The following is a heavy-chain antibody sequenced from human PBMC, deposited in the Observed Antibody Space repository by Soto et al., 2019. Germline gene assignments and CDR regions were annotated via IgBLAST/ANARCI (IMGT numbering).Heavy chain of an antibody. Sequence: EVQLVESGGGLVQPGGSLRLSCAASGSTFSTYWMQWVRQAPGEGLVRVSSISENGGITTYADSVKGRFTISRDNAKNTLYLQMSGLRVEDTAIYYCAREYSSSGTHWGQGTLVTVST. CDR3: AREYSSSGTH. CDR2: ISENGGIT. V-gene: IGHV3-74*01. CDR1: GSTFSTYW. J-gene: IGHJ1*01. D-gene: IGHD3-10*01.